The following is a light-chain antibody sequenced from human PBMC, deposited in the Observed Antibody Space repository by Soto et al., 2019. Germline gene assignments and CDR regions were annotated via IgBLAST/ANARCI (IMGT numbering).Light chain of an antibody. V-gene: IGKV3-20*01. CDR1: QSVDDSY. J-gene: IGKJ2*01. Sequence: EIVLTQSPVTLYLSPGERATLSCRASQSVDDSYLAWYQQKPGQAPRLLIYSASGRATGIRDRFSGSGSGTDFTVTISRLEPEDFAMYDCQQYETSLWAYTVGQGTKLEIK. CDR2: SAS. CDR3: QQYETSLWAYT.